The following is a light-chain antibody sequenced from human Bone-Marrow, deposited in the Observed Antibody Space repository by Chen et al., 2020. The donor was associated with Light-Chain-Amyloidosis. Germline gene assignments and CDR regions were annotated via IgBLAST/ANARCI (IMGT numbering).Light chain of an antibody. CDR3: QVWERSSDRPV. Sequence: SYVLTQPSSVSVAPGQTATIACGGNNIGSTSVHWYQQTPGQAPLLVVYDDSDRPSGIPERLSGSNSGSTATLTISRVEAGDEADYYCQVWERSSDRPVVGGGTKLTVL. V-gene: IGLV3-21*02. CDR2: DDS. J-gene: IGLJ3*02. CDR1: NIGSTS.